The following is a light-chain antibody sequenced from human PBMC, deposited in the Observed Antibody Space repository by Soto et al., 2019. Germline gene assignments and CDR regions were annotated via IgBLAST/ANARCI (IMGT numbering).Light chain of an antibody. Sequence: LLASPPPTSRTPGQRVTHSCYGNSPHMGSNTVHWFQQFPGTAPRLLISTNDQRPSGVPDRFIGSNSGTSASLAISGLQFEDEADYYCAVWDERLNGHVFGTGTKVTVL. CDR1: SPHMGSNT. CDR3: AVWDERLNGHV. CDR2: TND. V-gene: IGLV1-44*01. J-gene: IGLJ1*01.